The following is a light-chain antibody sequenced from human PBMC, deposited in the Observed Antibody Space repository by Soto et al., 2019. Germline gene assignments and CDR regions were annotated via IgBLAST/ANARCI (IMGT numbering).Light chain of an antibody. CDR2: DAS. CDR1: QSVSSN. CDR3: QQYHNWPIT. Sequence: EIVMTQSPATLSVSPVEIATLSCRASQSVSSNLAWHQQKPGQAPRILMYDASTRATGISARFSGSGSGTEFTLTISSLQSEDFAVYYCQQYHNWPITCGQGTRREIK. V-gene: IGKV3-15*01. J-gene: IGKJ5*01.